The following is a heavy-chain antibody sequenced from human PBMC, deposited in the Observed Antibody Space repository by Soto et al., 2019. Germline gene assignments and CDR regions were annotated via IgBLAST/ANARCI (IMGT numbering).Heavy chain of an antibody. Sequence: QVQLVQSGAELKKTGSSVRVSCRASGDTFSSYAVNWVRQAPGRGLEWMGRIITVLGTTDYAQKFKCRVTITAEKSTKTVYMELSSLRSEDTAVYYCARRRYCGYDCYHKHYYGMDVWGQGTTVTVAS. D-gene: IGHD2-21*01. CDR3: ARRRYCGYDCYHKHYYGMDV. CDR1: GDTFSSYA. J-gene: IGHJ6*02. CDR2: IITVLGTT. V-gene: IGHV1-69*08.